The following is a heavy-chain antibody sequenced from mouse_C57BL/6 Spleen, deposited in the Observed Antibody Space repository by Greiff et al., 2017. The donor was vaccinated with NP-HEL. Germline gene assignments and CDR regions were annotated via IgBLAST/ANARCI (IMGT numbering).Heavy chain of an antibody. J-gene: IGHJ2*01. CDR1: GYTFTSYW. CDR2: IYPGSGST. CDR3: ARSLTTVVASCDY. V-gene: IGHV1-55*01. Sequence: QVQLQQPGAELVKPGASVKMSCKASGYTFTSYWITWVKQRPGQGLEWIGDIYPGSGSTNYNEKFKSKATLTVDTSSSTAYMQLSSLTSEDSAVYYCARSLTTVVASCDYWGQGTTLTVSS. D-gene: IGHD1-1*01.